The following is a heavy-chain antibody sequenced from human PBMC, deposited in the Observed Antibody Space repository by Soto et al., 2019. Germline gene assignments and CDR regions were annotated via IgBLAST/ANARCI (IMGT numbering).Heavy chain of an antibody. V-gene: IGHV1-69*13. CDR3: ARGGYTQVNDYDLWSGYYNDYYYYNMDV. CDR1: GGTFSSYA. CDR2: IIPIFGTA. Sequence: SVKVSCKASGGTFSSYAISWVRQAPGQGLEWMGGIIPIFGTANYAQKFQGRVTITVDESTSTAYMELSSLRSEDTAVYYCARGGYTQVNDYDLWSGYYNDYYYYNMDVWGQGTTVTVSS. J-gene: IGHJ6*02. D-gene: IGHD3-3*01.